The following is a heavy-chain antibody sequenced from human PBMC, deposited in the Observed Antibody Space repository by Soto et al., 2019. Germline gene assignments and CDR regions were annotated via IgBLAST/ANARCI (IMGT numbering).Heavy chain of an antibody. V-gene: IGHV3-21*01. CDR3: ARDQPGYSYGYGLGY. Sequence: EVQLVESGGGLVKPGGSLRLSCAASGFTFSSYSMNWVLQAPGKGLEWVSSISSSSSYIYYADSVKGRFTISRDNAKKSLYLQMNSLRAEDTAVYYCARDQPGYSYGYGLGYWGQGTLVTVSS. J-gene: IGHJ4*02. CDR2: ISSSSSYI. CDR1: GFTFSSYS. D-gene: IGHD5-18*01.